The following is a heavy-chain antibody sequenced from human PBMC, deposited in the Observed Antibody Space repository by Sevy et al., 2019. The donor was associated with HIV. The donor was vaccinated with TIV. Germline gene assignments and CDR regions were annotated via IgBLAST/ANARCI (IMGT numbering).Heavy chain of an antibody. J-gene: IGHJ6*02. CDR3: ARGGDYCSSTSCYGRYYYYYGMDV. Sequence: ASVKVSCKASGYTFTSYDINWVRQATGQGLEWMGWMNPNSGNTGYAQKFQGRVTMTRNTSISTAYMELSSLRSEDTAVYYWARGGDYCSSTSCYGRYYYYYGMDVWGQGTTVTVSS. CDR2: MNPNSGNT. V-gene: IGHV1-8*01. D-gene: IGHD2-2*01. CDR1: GYTFTSYD.